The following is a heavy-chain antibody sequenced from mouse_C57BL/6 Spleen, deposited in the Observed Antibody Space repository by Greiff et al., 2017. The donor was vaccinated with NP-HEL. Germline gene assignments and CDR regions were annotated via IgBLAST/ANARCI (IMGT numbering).Heavy chain of an antibody. CDR3: ARAYLPSYFDY. Sequence: EVKLMESEGGLVQPGSSMKLSCTASGFTFSDYYMAWVRQVPEKGLEWVANINYDGSSTYYLDSLKSRFIISRDNAKNILYLQMSSLKSEDTATYYCARAYLPSYFDYWGQGTTLTVSS. D-gene: IGHD2-1*01. CDR2: INYDGSST. J-gene: IGHJ2*01. CDR1: GFTFSDYY. V-gene: IGHV5-16*01.